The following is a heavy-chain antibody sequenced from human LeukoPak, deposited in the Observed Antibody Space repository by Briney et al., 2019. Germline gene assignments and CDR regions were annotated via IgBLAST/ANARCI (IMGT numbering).Heavy chain of an antibody. CDR3: AKWMAVGDYEGGDDY. J-gene: IGHJ4*02. V-gene: IGHV3-23*01. CDR2: ISGGGAST. Sequence: GGSLRLSCAASGFTFSNYAMSWVRQAPGKGLEWVSTISGGGASTYYADSVKGRFPISRDNSKNILYLQMNSLRAEDTAVYYCAKWMAVGDYEGGDDYWGQGTLVTVSS. CDR1: GFTFSNYA. D-gene: IGHD4-17*01.